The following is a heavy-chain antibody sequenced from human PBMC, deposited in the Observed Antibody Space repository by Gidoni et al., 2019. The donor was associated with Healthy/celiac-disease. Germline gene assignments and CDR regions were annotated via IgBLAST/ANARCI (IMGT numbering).Heavy chain of an antibody. Sequence: EVQLVESGGGLVQPGGSLRLSCAAPGLTFSSYSMNWVRQAPGKGLEWVSYISSSSSTIYYADSVKGRFTISRDNAKNSLYLQMNSLRDEDTAVYYCASTGAYCGGDCYDDYWGQGTLVTVSS. CDR3: ASTGAYCGGDCYDDY. CDR2: ISSSSSTI. CDR1: GLTFSSYS. V-gene: IGHV3-48*02. D-gene: IGHD2-21*02. J-gene: IGHJ4*02.